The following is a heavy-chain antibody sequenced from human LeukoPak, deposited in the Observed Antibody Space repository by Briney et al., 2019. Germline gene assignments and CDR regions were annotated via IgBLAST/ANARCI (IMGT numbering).Heavy chain of an antibody. CDR3: ARALVSDHFDY. D-gene: IGHD6-13*01. CDR2: IYYSGST. Sequence: SETLSLTCTVSGGPISSYYWSWIRQPPGKGLEWIGYIYYSGSTNYNPSLKSRVTISVDTSKNQFSLKLSSVTAADTAVYYCARALVSDHFDYWGQGTLVTVSS. CDR1: GGPISSYY. V-gene: IGHV4-59*01. J-gene: IGHJ4*02.